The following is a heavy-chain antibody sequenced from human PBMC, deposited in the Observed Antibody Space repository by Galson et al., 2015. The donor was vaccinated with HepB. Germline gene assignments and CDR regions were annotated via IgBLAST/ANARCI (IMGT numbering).Heavy chain of an antibody. CDR2: IRSKGYGGTT. CDR1: GFTFGDYA. J-gene: IGHJ4*02. D-gene: IGHD3-3*01. CDR3: ARDFWSGYYKGAY. V-gene: IGHV3-49*03. Sequence: SLRLSCAASGFTFGDYAMNWFRQAPGKGLEWVGFIRSKGYGGTTEYAASVKGRFTISRDDSKSIAYLQMNSLKTEDTAVYYCARDFWSGYYKGAYWGQGTLVTAS.